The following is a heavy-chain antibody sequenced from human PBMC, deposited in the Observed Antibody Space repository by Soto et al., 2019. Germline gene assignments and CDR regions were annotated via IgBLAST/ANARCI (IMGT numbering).Heavy chain of an antibody. J-gene: IGHJ4*02. V-gene: IGHV4-34*01. Sequence: SETLSLTCVVDGGSFRGNYCNRIRPPPGKGLEWIGEINHSGSTNYNPSLKSRVSTSVDTSKNQFSLKVTSVTAADTAVYYCARRAYSSGWYDYWGQGTLVTVSS. CDR1: GGSFRGNY. CDR2: INHSGST. CDR3: ARRAYSSGWYDY. D-gene: IGHD6-19*01.